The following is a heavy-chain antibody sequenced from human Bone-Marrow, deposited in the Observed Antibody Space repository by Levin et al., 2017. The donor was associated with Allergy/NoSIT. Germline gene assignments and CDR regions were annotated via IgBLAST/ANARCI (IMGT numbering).Heavy chain of an antibody. CDR3: ARDEGLGLQISS. Sequence: PGESLKISCKASGGTFKSYTISWVRQAPGQGLEWMAGIIPMFGTTHYAQKFHGRVTITADESTITAYMELTSLRVEDTAIYYCARDEGLGLQISSWGQGTLVTVSS. V-gene: IGHV1-69*01. D-gene: IGHD5-24*01. CDR1: GGTFKSYT. CDR2: IIPMFGTT. J-gene: IGHJ4*02.